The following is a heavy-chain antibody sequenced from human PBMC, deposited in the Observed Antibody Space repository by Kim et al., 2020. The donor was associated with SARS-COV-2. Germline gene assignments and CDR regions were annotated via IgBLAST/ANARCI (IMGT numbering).Heavy chain of an antibody. CDR3: ARVVVRGVLIWFDP. J-gene: IGHJ5*02. D-gene: IGHD3-10*01. Sequence: ADSVKGRFTISRDNSKNTLYLQMNSLRAEDTAVYYCARVVVRGVLIWFDPWGQGTLVTVSS. V-gene: IGHV3-53*01.